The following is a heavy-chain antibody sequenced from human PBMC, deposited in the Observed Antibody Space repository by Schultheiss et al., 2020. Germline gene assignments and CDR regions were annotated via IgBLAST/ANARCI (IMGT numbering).Heavy chain of an antibody. J-gene: IGHJ4*02. CDR3: ARHAATAIRYRYFDY. Sequence: SETLSLTCTVSGGSISGYYWSWIRQPAGKGLEWIGRISTGGITNYDPSLKSRLTMSTDTSKNQFSLNLNSMTAADTAVYYCARHAATAIRYRYFDYCGQGILVTVSS. D-gene: IGHD2-2*02. V-gene: IGHV4-4*07. CDR2: ISTGGIT. CDR1: GGSISGYY.